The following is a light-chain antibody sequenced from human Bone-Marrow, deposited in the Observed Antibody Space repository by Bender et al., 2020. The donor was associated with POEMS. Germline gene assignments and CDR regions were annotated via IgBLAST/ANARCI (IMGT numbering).Light chain of an antibody. V-gene: IGLV1-44*01. CDR2: SSH. CDR3: AVWDDSLNGRV. CDR1: SSNIGAHA. J-gene: IGLJ3*02. Sequence: QSVLTQPPSASGTPGQRVTISCSGGSSNIGAHAVNWYQHLPGTAPKLLIYSSHRRPSEVPDRFSGSRSGTSASLAIGGLQSEDEADYYCAVWDDSLNGRVFGGGTKLTVL.